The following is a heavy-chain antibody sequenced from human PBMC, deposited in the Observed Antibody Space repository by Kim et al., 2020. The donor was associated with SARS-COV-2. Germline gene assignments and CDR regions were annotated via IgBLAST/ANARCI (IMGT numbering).Heavy chain of an antibody. CDR3: TSRTTKARNWDYLPWYGMDV. J-gene: IGHJ6*02. CDR2: IRSKAYGGTT. CDR1: GFTFGDYA. Sequence: GGSLRLSCTASGFTFGDYAMSWFRQAPGKGLEWVGFIRSKAYGGTTEYAASVKGRFTISRDDSKSIAYLQMNSLKTEDTAVYYCTSRTTKARNWDYLPWYGMDVWGQGTTVTVSS. V-gene: IGHV3-49*03. D-gene: IGHD1-7*01.